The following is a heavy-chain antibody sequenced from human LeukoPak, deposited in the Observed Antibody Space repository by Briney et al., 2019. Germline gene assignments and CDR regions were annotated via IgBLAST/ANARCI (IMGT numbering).Heavy chain of an antibody. J-gene: IGHJ4*02. CDR3: ARGPPHVDS. CDR2: IYYSGST. CDR1: GDSISNYC. Sequence: MPSETLSLPCTVSGDSISNYCWSWIRQPPGKGLEWIGNIYYSGSTHYNPSLNSRVTISADTSKNQFSLKLTSVTAADTAVYYCARGPPHVDSWGQGTLVTVSS. V-gene: IGHV4-59*01.